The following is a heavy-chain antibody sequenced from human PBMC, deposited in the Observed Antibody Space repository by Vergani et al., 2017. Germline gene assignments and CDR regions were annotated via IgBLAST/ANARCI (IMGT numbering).Heavy chain of an antibody. CDR1: GYSISSGYY. D-gene: IGHD3-10*01. Sequence: QVQLQESGPGLVKPSETLSLTCAVSGYSISSGYYWGWIRQPPGKGLEWIGSIYHSGSTYYNPSLKSRVTISVDTSKNQFSLKLSSVTAADTAVYYCARLFYGSGSYAPIDYCGQGTLVTVSS. CDR2: IYHSGST. J-gene: IGHJ4*02. V-gene: IGHV4-38-2*01. CDR3: ARLFYGSGSYAPIDY.